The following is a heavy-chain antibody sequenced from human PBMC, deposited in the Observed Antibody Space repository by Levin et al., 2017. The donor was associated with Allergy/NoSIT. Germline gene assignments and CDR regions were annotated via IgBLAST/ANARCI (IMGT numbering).Heavy chain of an antibody. J-gene: IGHJ6*02. Sequence: SETLSLTCTVSGDSRDSISSSFYYWGWIRQTPGKGLEWIGDIYYTGSTHYNPSLKSRVTISVDASKNQFSLKLSSVTAADTAVFYCARQSCSGGDCYSGINAIDVWGQGTTVIVSS. V-gene: IGHV4-39*01. CDR1: GDSRDSISSSFYY. D-gene: IGHD2-21*01. CDR2: IYYTGST. CDR3: ARQSCSGGDCYSGINAIDV.